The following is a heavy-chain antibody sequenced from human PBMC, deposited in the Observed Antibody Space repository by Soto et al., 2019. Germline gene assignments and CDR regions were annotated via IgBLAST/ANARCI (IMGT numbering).Heavy chain of an antibody. CDR1: GGTFSSYA. CDR3: ARTGCVMATVIGRAFDL. J-gene: IGHJ3*01. D-gene: IGHD5-18*01. CDR2: IIPIFGTA. Sequence: QVQLVQSGAEVKKPGSSVKVSCKASGGTFSSYAISWVRQAPGQGLELMGGIIPIFGTANYAQKFQGRVTVTADESTSTAYMELSSLRSEDTAVYYCARTGCVMATVIGRAFDLWGQGKMVTVSS. V-gene: IGHV1-69*01.